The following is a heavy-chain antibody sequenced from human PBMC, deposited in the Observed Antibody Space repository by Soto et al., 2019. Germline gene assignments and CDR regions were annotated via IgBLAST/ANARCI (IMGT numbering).Heavy chain of an antibody. J-gene: IGHJ5*02. CDR2: INPSGGST. Sequence: GASVKVSCKASGYTFTSYYMHWVRQAPGQGLEWKGKINPSGGSTSYAQKFQGRVTMTRDTSTSTVYMELSSLKSEDTAVYYCAFLYSSSNWFDPWGQGTLVTVSS. CDR3: AFLYSSSNWFDP. CDR1: GYTFTSYY. V-gene: IGHV1-46*03. D-gene: IGHD6-6*01.